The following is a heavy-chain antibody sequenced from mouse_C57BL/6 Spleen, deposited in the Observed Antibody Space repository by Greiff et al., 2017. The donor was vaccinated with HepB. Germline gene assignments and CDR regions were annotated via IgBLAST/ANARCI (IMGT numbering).Heavy chain of an antibody. J-gene: IGHJ4*01. CDR1: GYTFTSYW. V-gene: IGHV1-64*01. D-gene: IGHD2-4*01. CDR2: IHPNSGST. CDR3: ARHDYEDYYAMDY. Sequence: QVQLQQPGAELVKPGASVKLSCKASGYTFTSYWMHWVKQRPGQGLEWIGMIHPNSGSTNYNEKFKSKATLTVDKSSSTAYMQLSSLTSEDSAVYYCARHDYEDYYAMDYWGQGTSVTVSS.